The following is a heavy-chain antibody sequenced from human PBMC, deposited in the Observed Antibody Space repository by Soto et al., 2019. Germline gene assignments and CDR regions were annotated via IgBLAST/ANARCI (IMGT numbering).Heavy chain of an antibody. V-gene: IGHV4-59*01. CDR3: ARNSYYYGSGTPGTFDY. CDR1: GGSISSYD. CDR2: IYYSGST. D-gene: IGHD3-10*01. Sequence: PSETLSLTCTVSGGSISSYDWSWIRQPPGKGLEWIGYIYYSGSTNYNPYLKSRVTISVDTSKNQFSLKLSSVTAADTAVYYCARNSYYYGSGTPGTFDYWGQGNLVTVSS. J-gene: IGHJ4*02.